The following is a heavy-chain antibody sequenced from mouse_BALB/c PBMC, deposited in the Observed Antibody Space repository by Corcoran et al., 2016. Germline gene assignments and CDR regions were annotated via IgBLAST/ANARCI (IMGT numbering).Heavy chain of an antibody. CDR2: IDPANGNT. J-gene: IGHJ2*01. CDR3: ARGGYDVDYFDY. D-gene: IGHD2-14*01. V-gene: IGHV14-3*02. Sequence: EVQLQQSGAELVKPGASVKLSCTASGFNIKDTYMHWVKQRPEQGLEWIGRIDPANGNTKYDPKFQGKATITADTYSNTSYLQLSSLTSEDTAVYYCARGGYDVDYFDYWGQGTTLTVSS. CDR1: GFNIKDTY.